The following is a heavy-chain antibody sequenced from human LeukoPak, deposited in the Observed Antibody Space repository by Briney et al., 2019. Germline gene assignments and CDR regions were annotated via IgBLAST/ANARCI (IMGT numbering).Heavy chain of an antibody. CDR2: ISWNSGSI. CDR1: GLTFDDYA. D-gene: IGHD3-22*01. CDR3: AKDRSGYYDY. V-gene: IGHV3-9*01. Sequence: GGSLRLSCAASGLTFDDYAMHWVRQAPGKGLEWVSGISWNSGSIGYADSVKGRFTISRDNAKNSLYLQMNSLRAEDTALYYCAKDRSGYYDYWGQGTLVTVSS. J-gene: IGHJ4*02.